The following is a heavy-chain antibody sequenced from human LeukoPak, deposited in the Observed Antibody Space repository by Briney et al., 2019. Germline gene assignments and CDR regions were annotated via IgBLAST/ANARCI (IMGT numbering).Heavy chain of an antibody. V-gene: IGHV3-23*01. D-gene: IGHD6-13*01. CDR1: GFTVSSNY. CDR2: ISGSGGST. CDR3: AKGRVAAAGRGVAFDI. J-gene: IGHJ3*02. Sequence: GGSLRLSCAASGFTVSSNYMSWVRQAPGKGLEWVSAISGSGGSTYYADSVKGRFTISRDNSKNTLYLQMNSLRAEDTAVYYCAKGRVAAAGRGVAFDIWGQGTMVTVSS.